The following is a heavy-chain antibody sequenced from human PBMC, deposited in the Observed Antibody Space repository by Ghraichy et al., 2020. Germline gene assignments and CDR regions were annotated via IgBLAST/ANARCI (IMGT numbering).Heavy chain of an antibody. CDR2: ISGSGGST. Sequence: GGSLRLSCAASGFTFSSYAMSWVRQAPGKGLEWVSAISGSGGSTYYADSVKGRFTISRDNSKNTLYLQMNSLRAEDTAVYYCAKKPVEGYDSSGYLLESAFDIWGQGTMVTVSS. J-gene: IGHJ3*02. CDR1: GFTFSSYA. V-gene: IGHV3-23*01. CDR3: AKKPVEGYDSSGYLLESAFDI. D-gene: IGHD3-22*01.